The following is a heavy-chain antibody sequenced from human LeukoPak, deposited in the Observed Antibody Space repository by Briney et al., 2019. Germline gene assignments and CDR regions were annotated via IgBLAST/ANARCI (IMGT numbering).Heavy chain of an antibody. CDR1: GGSFSGYY. D-gene: IGHD3-22*01. J-gene: IGHJ4*02. Sequence: SETLSLTCAVYGGSFSGYYWSWIRQPPGKGLEWIGEINHSGSTNYNPSLKSRVTISVDTSKNQFSLKLSSVTAADTAVYYCARDYYDSSGYMDYWDQGTLVTVSS. CDR2: INHSGST. V-gene: IGHV4-34*01. CDR3: ARDYYDSSGYMDY.